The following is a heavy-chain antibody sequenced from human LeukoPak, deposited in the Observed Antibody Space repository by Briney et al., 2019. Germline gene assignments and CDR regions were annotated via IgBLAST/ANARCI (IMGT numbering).Heavy chain of an antibody. CDR3: ARQETSSYNGAFDI. D-gene: IGHD1-26*01. CDR2: IKKDGSEK. J-gene: IGHJ3*02. Sequence: PGGSLRLSCAASGLIFSSYWMSWVRQAPGKGLEWVANIKKDGSEKYYVDSVKGRFTISRDNAKYSLYLQMNSLRADDTAVYHCARQETSSYNGAFDIWGQGTMVTVSS. CDR1: GLIFSSYW. V-gene: IGHV3-7*01.